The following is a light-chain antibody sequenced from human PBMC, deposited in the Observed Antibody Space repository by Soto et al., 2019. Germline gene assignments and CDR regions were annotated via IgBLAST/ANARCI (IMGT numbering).Light chain of an antibody. CDR2: GAS. Sequence: EIVLTQSPGTLSLSPGERATLSCRASQSVGSNYLAWYQQKPGQTPRLLIYGASSRATGIPDRFSGSGSGTDFTLTISRLEPEDFAVYYCQHSGWSLITFGLGTRLEIK. CDR1: QSVGSNY. CDR3: QHSGWSLIT. V-gene: IGKV3-20*01. J-gene: IGKJ5*01.